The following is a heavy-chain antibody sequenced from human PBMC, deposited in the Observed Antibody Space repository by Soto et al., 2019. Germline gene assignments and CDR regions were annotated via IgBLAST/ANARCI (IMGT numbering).Heavy chain of an antibody. CDR1: GGSISKFY. V-gene: IGHV4-4*07. CDR3: VRDGSKTLRDWFDP. D-gene: IGHD3-10*01. CDR2: VYATGTT. J-gene: IGHJ5*02. Sequence: QVHLQESGPGLVKPSETLSLTCSVSGGSISKFYWSWIRKTAGKGREWMGRVYATGTTDYNPSLRSRVAMSVDISRKSFSLRLTSVTAADTGMYYCVRDGSKTLRDWFDPWGQGKLVTVSS.